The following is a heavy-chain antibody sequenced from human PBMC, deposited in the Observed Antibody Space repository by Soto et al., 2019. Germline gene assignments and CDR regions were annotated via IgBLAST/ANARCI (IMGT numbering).Heavy chain of an antibody. Sequence: GGSLRLSCAASGFSFSYSAMSWVRQAPGKGLECVSGISGNGGFTYYADSVKGRFIISRDNSKDTVGLQMNSLRADDTAVYYCVRETKNAFDVWGQGTVVTVS. J-gene: IGHJ3*01. CDR2: ISGNGGFT. CDR1: GFSFSYSA. CDR3: VRETKNAFDV. V-gene: IGHV3-23*01.